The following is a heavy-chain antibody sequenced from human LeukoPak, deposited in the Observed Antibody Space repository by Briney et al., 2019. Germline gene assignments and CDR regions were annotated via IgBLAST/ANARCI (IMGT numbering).Heavy chain of an antibody. CDR1: GGSISSYY. V-gene: IGHV4-4*07. CDR3: ARARRGYSVPVYYMDV. CDR2: IYTSGST. D-gene: IGHD5/OR15-5a*01. Sequence: SETLSLTCIVSGGSISSYYWSWIRQPAGKGLEWIGRIYTSGSTNYNPSLKSRVTMSVDTSKNQFSLKLSSVTAADTAVYYCARARRGYSVPVYYMDVWGKGTTVTISS. J-gene: IGHJ6*03.